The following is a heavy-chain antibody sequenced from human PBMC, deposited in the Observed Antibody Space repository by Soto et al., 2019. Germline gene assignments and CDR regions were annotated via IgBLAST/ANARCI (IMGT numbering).Heavy chain of an antibody. CDR1: GFTFSRYW. CDR3: ARVVSGRDYGDSIDC. Sequence: LRLSCAASGFTFSRYWLTWVRQAPGKGLEWVANIKEDGSEIYYVDSVKGRFTASRDNAKNSLYLQMNSLRAEDTAVYYCARVVSGRDYGDSIDCWGRGTLVTVLL. CDR2: IKEDGSEI. V-gene: IGHV3-7*03. J-gene: IGHJ4*02. D-gene: IGHD4-17*01.